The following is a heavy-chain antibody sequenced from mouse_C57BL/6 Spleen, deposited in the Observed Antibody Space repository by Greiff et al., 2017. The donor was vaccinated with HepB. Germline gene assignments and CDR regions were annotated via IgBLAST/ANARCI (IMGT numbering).Heavy chain of an antibody. CDR1: GYTFTSYW. Sequence: VQVVESGTELVKPGASVKLSCKASGYTFTSYWMHWVKQRPGQGLEWIGNINPSNGGTNYNEKFKSKATLTVDKSSSTAYMQLSSLTSEDSAVYYCARAPPDYYGSSYVDYFDYWGQGTTLTVSS. V-gene: IGHV1-53*01. J-gene: IGHJ2*01. D-gene: IGHD1-1*01. CDR3: ARAPPDYYGSSYVDYFDY. CDR2: INPSNGGT.